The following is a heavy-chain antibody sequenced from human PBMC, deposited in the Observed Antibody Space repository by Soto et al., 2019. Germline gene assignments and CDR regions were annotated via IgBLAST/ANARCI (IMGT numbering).Heavy chain of an antibody. V-gene: IGHV3-30*18. CDR2: ISYDGSNK. Sequence: GGSLTLSCAASGFTFSSYGMHWVRQAPGKGLEWVAVISYDGSNKYYADSVKGRFTISRDNSKNTLYLQMNSLRAEDTAVYYCAKGSVYYYYYMDVWGKGTTVTVSS. CDR3: AKGSVYYYYYMDV. CDR1: GFTFSSYG. J-gene: IGHJ6*03.